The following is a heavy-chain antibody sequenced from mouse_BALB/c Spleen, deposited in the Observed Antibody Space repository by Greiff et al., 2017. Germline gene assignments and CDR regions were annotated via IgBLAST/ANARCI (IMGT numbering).Heavy chain of an antibody. CDR1: GDSITSGY. CDR2: ISYSGST. Sequence: VQLKQSGPSLVKPSQTLSLTCSVTGDSITSGYWNWIRKFPGNKLEYMGYISYSGSTYYNPSLKSRISITRDTSKNQYYLQLNSVTTEDTATYYCARYRVYDPYYFDYWGQGTTLTVSS. CDR3: ARYRVYDPYYFDY. J-gene: IGHJ2*01. V-gene: IGHV3-8*02. D-gene: IGHD2-3*01.